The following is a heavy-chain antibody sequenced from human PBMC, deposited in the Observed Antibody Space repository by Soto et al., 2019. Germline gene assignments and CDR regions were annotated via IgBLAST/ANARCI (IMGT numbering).Heavy chain of an antibody. CDR1: GGSISSYY. CDR3: ASSEGAAANYYYYGMDV. CDR2: IYYSGST. D-gene: IGHD2-2*01. V-gene: IGHV4-59*01. Sequence: SETLSLTCTVSGGSISSYYWSWIRQPPGKGLEWIGYIYYSGSTNYNPSLKSRVTISVDTSKNQFSLKLSSVTAADTAVYYCASSEGAAANYYYYGMDVWGQGTTVTVSS. J-gene: IGHJ6*02.